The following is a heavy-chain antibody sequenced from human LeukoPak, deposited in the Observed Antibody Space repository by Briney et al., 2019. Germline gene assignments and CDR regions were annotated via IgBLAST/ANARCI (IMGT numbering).Heavy chain of an antibody. J-gene: IGHJ4*02. V-gene: IGHV1-18*04. CDR1: GYTFNFNS. D-gene: IGHD5-18*01. CDR3: ARDGRGMVTPVDY. Sequence: GASVTLSCYSSGYTFNFNSNGMVREAPGQGLEWMGWISAYNGNTNYAQKLQGRVTITTDTSTSTAYMKLRSLRSDDTAVYYCARDGRGMVTPVDYWGQGTLVTVSS. CDR2: ISAYNGNT.